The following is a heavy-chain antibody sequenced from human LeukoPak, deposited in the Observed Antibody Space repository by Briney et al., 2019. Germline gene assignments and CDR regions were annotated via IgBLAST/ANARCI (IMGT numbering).Heavy chain of an antibody. CDR1: GFTFTSYS. CDR3: PRGRIYGDKSGTYYFDY. Sequence: PGGSLRLSCAASGFTFTSYSMNWVRQGPGKGLEWVSSISSTSNYIYHADSVKGRFTISRDNAKNSLYLQMNRLRAEDTAVYYCPRGRIYGDKSGTYYFDYWGQGTLVTVSS. CDR2: ISSTSNYI. D-gene: IGHD4/OR15-4a*01. J-gene: IGHJ4*02. V-gene: IGHV3-21*01.